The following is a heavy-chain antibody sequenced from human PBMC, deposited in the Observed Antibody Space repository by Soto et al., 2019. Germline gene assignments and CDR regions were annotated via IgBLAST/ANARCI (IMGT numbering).Heavy chain of an antibody. D-gene: IGHD3-10*01. Sequence: SETLSLTCTVSGGSISSGDYYWSWIRQPPGKGLEWIGYIYYSGSTYYNPSLKSRVTISVDTSKNQFSLKLSYVTAADTAVYYCARGGVLLWFGELLLDWFDPWGQGTLVTVSS. J-gene: IGHJ5*01. CDR3: ARGGVLLWFGELLLDWFDP. V-gene: IGHV4-30-4*01. CDR1: GGSISSGDYY. CDR2: IYYSGST.